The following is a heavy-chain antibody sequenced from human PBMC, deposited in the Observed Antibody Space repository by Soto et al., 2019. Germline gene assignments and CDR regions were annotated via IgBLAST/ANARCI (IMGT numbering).Heavy chain of an antibody. CDR1: GFTFDDYA. V-gene: IGHV3-9*01. Sequence: GGSLRLSCAASGFTFDDYAMHWVRQAPGKGLEWVSGISWNSGSIGYADSVKGRFTISRDNAKNSLYLQMNSLRAEDTALYYCAKDNTPDYGDYVGEGAFDIWGQGTMVTVSS. D-gene: IGHD4-17*01. CDR3: AKDNTPDYGDYVGEGAFDI. J-gene: IGHJ3*02. CDR2: ISWNSGSI.